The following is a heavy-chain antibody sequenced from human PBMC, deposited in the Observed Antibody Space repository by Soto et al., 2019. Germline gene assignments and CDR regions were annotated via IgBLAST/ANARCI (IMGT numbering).Heavy chain of an antibody. J-gene: IGHJ4*02. CDR1: GGTFNTYA. CDR3: AREVQVHTPAFVY. Sequence: QVQLVQSGAEMKKPGSSVKVSCQSSGGTFNTYAMNWVRQAPGQGPEWMGDISPMFGAANSAPKFQGRVTITADESTGPSYMQLSSLTSEDTALYFCAREVQVHTPAFVYWGQGTLVTVSS. D-gene: IGHD3-10*01. V-gene: IGHV1-69*19. CDR2: ISPMFGAA.